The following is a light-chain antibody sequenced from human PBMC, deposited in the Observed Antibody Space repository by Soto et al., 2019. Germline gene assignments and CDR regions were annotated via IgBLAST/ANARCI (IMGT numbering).Light chain of an antibody. Sequence: QSVLTQPPSVSGAPGQRVTISCTGSSSNIGAGFDVHWYQQHPGKAPKVMIYDVKKRPSGVPDRFSGSKFANTASLTISGLQAEDEADYYCCSYADTYTWLFGGGTKLTVL. V-gene: IGLV1-40*01. CDR3: CSYADTYTWL. CDR1: SSNIGAGFD. CDR2: DVK. J-gene: IGLJ2*01.